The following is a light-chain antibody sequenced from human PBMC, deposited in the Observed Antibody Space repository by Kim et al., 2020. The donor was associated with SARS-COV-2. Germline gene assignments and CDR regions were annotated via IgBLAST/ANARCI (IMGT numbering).Light chain of an antibody. V-gene: IGKV3-11*01. CDR1: QSIGSS. Sequence: PGESATLSCRASQSIGSSLAWYQHKPGQAPRLLIYDAFNRATGIPARFSGSGSGTDFTVTISSLEPEDFAVYYCQQRSNWYTFGQGTKLEI. CDR3: QQRSNWYT. J-gene: IGKJ2*01. CDR2: DAF.